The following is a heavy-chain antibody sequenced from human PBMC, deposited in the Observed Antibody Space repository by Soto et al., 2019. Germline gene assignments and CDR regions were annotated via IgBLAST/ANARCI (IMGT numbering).Heavy chain of an antibody. Sequence: MSLPCTVSGGSIRSGDYYWSLILQPPGKGLEWIGYINYSGTSHFNPSLKSRVTISLDASMNQFSLSLNSVTAADTAVYYCARLQPNAPDYHYFGMDVWGQGTTVTVSS. CDR1: GGSIRSGDYY. J-gene: IGHJ6*02. CDR3: ARLQPNAPDYHYFGMDV. V-gene: IGHV4-30-4*01. CDR2: INYSGTS. D-gene: IGHD7-27*01.